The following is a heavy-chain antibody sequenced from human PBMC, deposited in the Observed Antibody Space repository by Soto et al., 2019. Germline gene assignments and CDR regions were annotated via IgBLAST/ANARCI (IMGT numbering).Heavy chain of an antibody. CDR2: IYYSGST. D-gene: IGHD4-17*01. CDR3: ARRTLTTIYYYGMDV. CDR1: GGSISSYY. Sequence: PSETLSLTCTVSGGSISSYYWTWIRQPRGKGLEWIGYIYYSGSTYYNPSLKSRVTISVDTSKNQFSLRLNSVTAADTAVYYCARRTLTTIYYYGMDVWGQGTTVTVSS. J-gene: IGHJ6*02. V-gene: IGHV4-59*01.